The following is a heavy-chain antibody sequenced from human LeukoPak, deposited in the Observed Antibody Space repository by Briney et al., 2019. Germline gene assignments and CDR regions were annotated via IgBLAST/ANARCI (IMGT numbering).Heavy chain of an antibody. CDR2: INHSGST. CDR1: GGSFSGYY. D-gene: IGHD3-3*01. V-gene: IGHV4-34*01. CDR3: ARSYYDFWSGYYISPYLDY. Sequence: PSETLSLTCAVYGGSFSGYYWSWIRQPPGKGLEWIGEINHSGSTNYNPSLKSRVTISVDTSKNQFSLKLSSVTAADTAVYYCARSYYDFWSGYYISPYLDYWGQGTLVTVSS. J-gene: IGHJ4*02.